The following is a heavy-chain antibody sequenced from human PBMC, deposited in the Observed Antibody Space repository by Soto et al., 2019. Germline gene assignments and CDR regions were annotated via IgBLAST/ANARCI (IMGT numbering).Heavy chain of an antibody. J-gene: IGHJ5*02. CDR3: ARRNLDSSGYYLVKWFDP. D-gene: IGHD3-22*01. CDR1: GGSISSSSYY. V-gene: IGHV4-39*01. Sequence: QLQLQESGPGLVKPSETLSLTCTVSGGSISSSSYYWGWIRQPPGKGLEWIGSIYYSGSTYYNPSLKSRVTISVDTSKNQFSLKLSSVTAADTAVYYCARRNLDSSGYYLVKWFDPWGQGTLVTVSS. CDR2: IYYSGST.